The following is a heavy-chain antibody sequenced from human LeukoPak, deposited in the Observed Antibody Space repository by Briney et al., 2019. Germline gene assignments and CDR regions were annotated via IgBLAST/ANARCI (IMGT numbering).Heavy chain of an antibody. J-gene: IGHJ6*03. V-gene: IGHV3-23*01. D-gene: IGHD7-27*01. CDR1: GFTFSSYS. Sequence: GGSLRLSCAASGFTFSSYSMNWVRQAPGKGLEWVSAISGSGGSTYYADSVKGRFTISRDNSKNTLYLQMNSLRAEDTAVYYCAKDRGPLGYYMDVWGKGTTVTVSS. CDR3: AKDRGPLGYYMDV. CDR2: ISGSGGST.